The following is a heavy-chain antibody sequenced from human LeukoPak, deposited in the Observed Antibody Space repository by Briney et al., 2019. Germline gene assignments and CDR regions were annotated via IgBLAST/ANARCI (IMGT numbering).Heavy chain of an antibody. J-gene: IGHJ4*02. CDR1: GFTFGDYL. CDR3: STGSGWLSVY. D-gene: IGHD6-19*01. Sequence: GGSLRLSCTASGFTFGDYLMSWFRQAPGKGLEWIGFISGGTTEYAASVKGRFTISRDDSTSIAYPRMNSLTTEDTAVYYCSTGSGWLSVYWGQGTLVTVSS. V-gene: IGHV3-49*03. CDR2: ISGGTT.